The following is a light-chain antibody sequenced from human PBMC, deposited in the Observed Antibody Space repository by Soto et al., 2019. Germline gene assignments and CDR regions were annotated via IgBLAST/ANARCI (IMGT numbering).Light chain of an antibody. J-gene: IGKJ1*01. CDR1: QSVSSTY. Sequence: EIVLTQSPGTLSLSPGERANLSCRASQSVSSTYLAWYQQKPGQAPRLLIYGASSRAADIPDRFSGSGSGTDFTLTISRLEPEDFAVYYCQQYGSSSWTFGQGTKVEI. V-gene: IGKV3-20*01. CDR2: GAS. CDR3: QQYGSSSWT.